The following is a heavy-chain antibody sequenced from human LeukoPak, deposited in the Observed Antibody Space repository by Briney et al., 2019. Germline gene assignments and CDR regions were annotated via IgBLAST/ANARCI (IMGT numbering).Heavy chain of an antibody. J-gene: IGHJ4*02. CDR2: IKRKTDGGTT. V-gene: IGHV3-15*07. D-gene: IGHD3-22*01. CDR1: GFTFSNAW. Sequence: PGGSLRLSCAASGFTFSNAWMNWVHQAPGKGLEWVGRIKRKTDGGTTDFAAPVKGRFTISRDDSKNTLYLQMNSLKTEDTAVYYCTKYYYDSSGSLYFDYWGQGTLVTVSS. CDR3: TKYYYDSSGSLYFDY.